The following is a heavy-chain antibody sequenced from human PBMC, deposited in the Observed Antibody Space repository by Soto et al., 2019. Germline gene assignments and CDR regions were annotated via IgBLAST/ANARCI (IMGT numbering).Heavy chain of an antibody. CDR1: GFTFDDYA. V-gene: IGHV3-9*01. D-gene: IGHD4-17*01. CDR3: AKGISYGDYGYYFDY. Sequence: EVQLVESGGGLVQPGRSLRLSCAASGFTFDDYAMHWVRQAPGKGLEWVSGISWNSGSIGYADSVKGRFTISRDNAKNSLYLQMNSLRAEDTALYYCAKGISYGDYGYYFDYWGQGTLVTVSS. J-gene: IGHJ4*02. CDR2: ISWNSGSI.